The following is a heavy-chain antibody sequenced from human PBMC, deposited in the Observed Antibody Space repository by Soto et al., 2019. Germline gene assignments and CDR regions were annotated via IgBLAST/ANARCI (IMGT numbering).Heavy chain of an antibody. V-gene: IGHV3-74*01. CDR3: ARVNDFWSGYYSSVWFDP. CDR1: GFTFSSYW. D-gene: IGHD3-3*01. Sequence: EVQLVESGGGLVQPGGSLRLSCAASGFTFSSYWMHWVRQAPGKGLVWVSRINSDGSSTSYADSVKGRFTISRDNGKNTLYLQMHSLRAEDTAVYYCARVNDFWSGYYSSVWFDPWGQGTLVTVSS. CDR2: INSDGSST. J-gene: IGHJ5*02.